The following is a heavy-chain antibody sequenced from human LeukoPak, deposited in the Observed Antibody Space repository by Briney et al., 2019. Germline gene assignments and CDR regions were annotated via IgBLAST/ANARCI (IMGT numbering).Heavy chain of an antibody. D-gene: IGHD1-26*01. V-gene: IGHV1-2*02. J-gene: IGHJ5*02. CDR3: ARARYSGSPNWFDP. CDR2: INPNSGGT. CDR1: GYTFTGYY. Sequence: ASVTVSCKASGYTFTGYYMHWVRQAPGQGLEWMGWINPNSGGTNYAQKFQGRVTMTRDTSISTAYMELSRLRSDDTAVYYYARARYSGSPNWFDPWGQGTLVTVSS.